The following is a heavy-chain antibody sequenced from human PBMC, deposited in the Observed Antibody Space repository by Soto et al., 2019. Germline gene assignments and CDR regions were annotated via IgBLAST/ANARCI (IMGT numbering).Heavy chain of an antibody. D-gene: IGHD3-22*01. CDR3: ARGYDYDRGGYISDY. CDR2: IYYSVST. J-gene: IGHJ4*02. CDR1: GGSGSSNIYY. Sequence: SETLSLTCSVSGGSGSSNIYYWTLIRQHPGKGPEWIGHIYYSVSTYYNPSLNSRVTTSLAMSKNQFSLKLTSVRAVDPTVYHCARGYDYDRGGYISDYWGQ. V-gene: IGHV4-31*03.